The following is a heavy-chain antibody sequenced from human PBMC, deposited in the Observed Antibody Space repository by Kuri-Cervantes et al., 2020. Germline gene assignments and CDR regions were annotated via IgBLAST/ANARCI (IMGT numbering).Heavy chain of an antibody. V-gene: IGHV3-21*01. D-gene: IGHD5-18*01. CDR2: ISSSGTYI. CDR1: GLSFRGYN. J-gene: IGHJ4*02. CDR3: ARAGIQLWEADFDY. Sequence: GESLKISCAASGLSFRGYNMNWVRQAPGKGLEWVSSISSSGTYIYYADSVKGRFTISRDNAKNSLYLQMNSLRAEDTAVYYCARAGIQLWEADFDYWGQGTLVTVSS.